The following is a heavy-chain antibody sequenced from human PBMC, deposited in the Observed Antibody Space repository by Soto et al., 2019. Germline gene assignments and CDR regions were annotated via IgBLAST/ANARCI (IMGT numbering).Heavy chain of an antibody. V-gene: IGHV4-59*01. CDR3: ASGGNWFDP. CDR2: MYYNSNI. D-gene: IGHD3-16*01. J-gene: IGHJ5*02. CDR1: GGSISNYY. Sequence: PEETLSLTCNVSGGSISNYYWTWVRQSPEKGLEWIGYMYYNSNINYNPSLKSRVTISIDTSKNQFSLTLKSVTAADTAVYYCASGGNWFDPWGQGVLVTVSS.